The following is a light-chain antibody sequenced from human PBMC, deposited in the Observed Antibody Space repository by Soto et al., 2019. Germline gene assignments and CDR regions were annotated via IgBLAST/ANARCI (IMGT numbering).Light chain of an antibody. CDR2: GAS. Sequence: EIVMTQSPATLAVCPGERATLSCRASQSVSSNLAWYQQKPGQAPRLLIYGASTRATGIPARFSGSGSGTEFTLTISSLQSEFFAVYYSHEIKTLPHFGG. CDR3: HEIKTLPH. J-gene: IGKJ4*01. CDR1: QSVSSN. V-gene: IGKV3-15*01.